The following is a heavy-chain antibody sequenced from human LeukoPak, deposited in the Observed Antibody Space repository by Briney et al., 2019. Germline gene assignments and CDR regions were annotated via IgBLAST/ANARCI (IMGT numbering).Heavy chain of an antibody. CDR1: GFTFSSYG. CDR2: IRYDGSNK. Sequence: GGSLRLSCAASGFTFSSYGMHWVRQAPGKGLEWVAFIRYDGSNKYYADSVKGRFTISRDNSKNTLYLQMNSLRAEDTAVYYCARDEYFWSVPEDYWGQGTLVTVSS. D-gene: IGHD3-3*01. J-gene: IGHJ4*02. V-gene: IGHV3-30*02. CDR3: ARDEYFWSVPEDY.